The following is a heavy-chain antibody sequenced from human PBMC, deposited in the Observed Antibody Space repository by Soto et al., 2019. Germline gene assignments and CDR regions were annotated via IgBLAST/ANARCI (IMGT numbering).Heavy chain of an antibody. CDR2: ISSSSSYI. Sequence: EVQLVESGGGLVKPGGSLRLSCAASGFTFSSYSMNWVRQAPGKGLEWVSSISSSSSYIYYADSVKGRFTISRDNAKNSLYQQMNSLRAEDTAVYYCARRVGLLYYFDYWGQGTLVTVSS. CDR1: GFTFSSYS. D-gene: IGHD3-16*01. CDR3: ARRVGLLYYFDY. V-gene: IGHV3-21*01. J-gene: IGHJ4*02.